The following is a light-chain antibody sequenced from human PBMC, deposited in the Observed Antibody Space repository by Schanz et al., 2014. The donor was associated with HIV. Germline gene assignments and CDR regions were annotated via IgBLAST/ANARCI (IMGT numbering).Light chain of an antibody. Sequence: QSALTQPASVSGSPGQSITISCSGTSSDIGTYNYVSWYQQHPDKAPKLIIFNVNNRPSGVSDRFSGSKSGNTASLTISGLQAEDEADYFCSSYTTSRPLVFGKGIKLTVL. CDR3: SSYTTSRPLV. CDR1: SSDIGTYNY. J-gene: IGLJ3*02. CDR2: NVN. V-gene: IGLV2-14*03.